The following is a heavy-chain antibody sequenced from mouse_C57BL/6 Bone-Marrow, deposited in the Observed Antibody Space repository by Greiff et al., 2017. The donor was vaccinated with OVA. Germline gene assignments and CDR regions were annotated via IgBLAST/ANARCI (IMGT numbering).Heavy chain of an antibody. CDR1: GYTFTSYW. D-gene: IGHD3-1*01. J-gene: IGHJ4*01. CDR3: ASSGRYEAMDY. CDR2: IDPSDSYT. Sequence: QVQLQQSGAELVRPGTSVKLSCKASGYTFTSYWMHWVKQRPGQGLEWIGVIDPSDSYTNYNQKFKGKATLTVDTSSSTAYMQLSSLTSEDSAVYDCASSGRYEAMDYWGQGTSVTVSS. V-gene: IGHV1-59*01.